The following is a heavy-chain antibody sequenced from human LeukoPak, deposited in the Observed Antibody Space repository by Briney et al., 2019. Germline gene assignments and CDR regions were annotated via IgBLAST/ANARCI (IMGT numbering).Heavy chain of an antibody. D-gene: IGHD3-3*01. CDR2: ITGSGHTT. J-gene: IGHJ2*01. V-gene: IGHV3-23*01. Sequence: PGGSLRLSCAASGFTFSSYAMSWVRQAPGKGQEWVSGITGSGHTTYYADSVKGRFTISRDNSKNTLYVQMNSLRAEDTAVYFCAKAIRNLGWYFDLWGRGTLVTVSS. CDR3: AKAIRNLGWYFDL. CDR1: GFTFSSYA.